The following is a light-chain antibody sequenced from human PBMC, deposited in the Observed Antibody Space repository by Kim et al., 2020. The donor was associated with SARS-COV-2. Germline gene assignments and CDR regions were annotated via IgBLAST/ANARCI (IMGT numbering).Light chain of an antibody. CDR1: QSVSANY. J-gene: IGKJ1*01. CDR3: QQYVISPGT. CDR2: GAS. Sequence: EIVLTQSPGTLSLSPGERATLSCRASQSVSANYLAWYQQRPGQAPRLLIYGASSRATGIPDRFSGSGSGTDFTLTISRLEPEDFAVYHCQQYVISPGTFGQGTKVDIK. V-gene: IGKV3-20*01.